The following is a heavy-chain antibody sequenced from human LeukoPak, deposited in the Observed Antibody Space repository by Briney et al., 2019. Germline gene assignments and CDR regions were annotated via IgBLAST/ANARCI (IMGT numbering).Heavy chain of an antibody. CDR1: GFTFSTSP. CDR3: ARDPQRGAPDYFDS. CDR2: ISYDGKIK. V-gene: IGHV3-30*04. Sequence: PGGSLRLSCAASGFTFSTSPMHWVRQAPGKGLEWVAVISYDGKIKVYADSVKGRFTISRDIAKNMLYLEMNSLRTEDTAVYYCARDPQRGAPDYFDSWGQGTLVTVSS. D-gene: IGHD6-25*01. J-gene: IGHJ4*02.